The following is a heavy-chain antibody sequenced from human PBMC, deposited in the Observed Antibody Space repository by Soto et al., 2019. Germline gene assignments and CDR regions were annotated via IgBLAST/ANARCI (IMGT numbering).Heavy chain of an antibody. Sequence: PGGSLRLSCAASGFTFSSYAMSWVRQAPGKGLEWVSAISGSGGSTYYADSVKGRFTISRDNSKNTLYLQMNSLRAEDTAVYYCAKNIDPYDSSGYYYRHWGQGALVTVSS. CDR1: GFTFSSYA. D-gene: IGHD3-22*01. V-gene: IGHV3-23*01. CDR3: AKNIDPYDSSGYYYRH. CDR2: ISGSGGST. J-gene: IGHJ4*02.